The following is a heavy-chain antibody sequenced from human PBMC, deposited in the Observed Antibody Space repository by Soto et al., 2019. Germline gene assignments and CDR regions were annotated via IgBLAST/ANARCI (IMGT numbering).Heavy chain of an antibody. CDR2: IDWDDDK. V-gene: IGHV2-70*01. D-gene: IGHD6-13*01. J-gene: IGHJ4*02. CDR3: ARSEGIAAAGDPWYFDY. CDR1: GFSLSTSGMC. Sequence: SGPTLVNPTQTLTLTCTFSGFSLSTSGMCASWIRQPPGKALEWLALIDWDDDKYYSTSLKTRLTISKDTSKNQVVLTMTNMDPVDTATYYCARSEGIAAAGDPWYFDYWGQGTLVTVSS.